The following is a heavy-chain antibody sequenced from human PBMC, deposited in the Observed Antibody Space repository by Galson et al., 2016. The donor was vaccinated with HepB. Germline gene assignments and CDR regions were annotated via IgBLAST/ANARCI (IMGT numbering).Heavy chain of an antibody. CDR3: AKGTTLQVHFGYFDH. V-gene: IGHV3-23*01. J-gene: IGHJ4*02. Sequence: SLRLSCAASGFIFSNYAMSWVRQAPEKGLEWVSGISDSAGSTYFADSVKGRFTISRDNSKNTLYLQMNSLRVEDTAVYYCAKGTTLQVHFGYFDHWGQGTLVTVSS. D-gene: IGHD1/OR15-1a*01. CDR2: ISDSAGST. CDR1: GFIFSNYA.